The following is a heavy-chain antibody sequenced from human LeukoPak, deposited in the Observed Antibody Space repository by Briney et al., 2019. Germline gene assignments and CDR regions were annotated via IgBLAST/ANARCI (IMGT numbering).Heavy chain of an antibody. CDR2: ISSSSSYI. D-gene: IGHD3-22*01. J-gene: IGHJ3*02. CDR3: ARILYYYDSSGYAFDI. CDR1: GFTFSSYS. Sequence: PGGSLRLSCVVSGFTFSSYSMNWVRQAPGKGLEWVSSISSSSSYIYYADSVKGRFTISRDNAKNSLYLQMNSLRAEDTAVYYCARILYYYDSSGYAFDIWGQGTMVTVSS. V-gene: IGHV3-21*01.